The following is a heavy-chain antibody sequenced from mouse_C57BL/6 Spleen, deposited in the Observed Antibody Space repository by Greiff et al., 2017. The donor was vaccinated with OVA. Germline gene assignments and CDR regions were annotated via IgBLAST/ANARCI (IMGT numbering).Heavy chain of an antibody. CDR1: GYSFTSYY. J-gene: IGHJ2*01. V-gene: IGHV1-66*01. Sequence: QVQLQQSGPELVKPGASVKISCKASGYSFTSYYIHWVKQRPGQGLEWIGWIYPGSGNTKYNEQFKGKATLTAATSSSTAYMQLSILTSEDSAVDYSARVAGQCFDYWGQGTTLTVSS. CDR3: ARVAGQCFDY. D-gene: IGHD6-1*01. CDR2: IYPGSGNT.